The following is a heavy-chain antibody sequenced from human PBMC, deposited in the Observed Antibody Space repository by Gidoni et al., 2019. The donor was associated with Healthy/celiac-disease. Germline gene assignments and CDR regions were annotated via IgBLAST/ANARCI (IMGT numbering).Heavy chain of an antibody. D-gene: IGHD6-6*01. CDR2: INHSGSP. V-gene: IGHV4-34*01. J-gene: IGHJ5*02. Sequence: QVQLQQWGAGLLKPSETLSLPCAVYGGSFSGYYWSWIRQPPGKGLEWIGEINHSGSPNYNPSLKSRVTISVDTSKNQFSLKLSSVTAADTAVYYCARGEVSSYDWFDPWGQGTLVTVSS. CDR1: GGSFSGYY. CDR3: ARGEVSSYDWFDP.